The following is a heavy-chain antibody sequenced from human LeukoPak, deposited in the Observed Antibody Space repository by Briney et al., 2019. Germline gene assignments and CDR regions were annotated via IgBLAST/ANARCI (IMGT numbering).Heavy chain of an antibody. Sequence: GGSLRLSCAASGFTFSSYAMSWVRQAPGKGLEWVSAIGDSGGSTFYADSVKGRFTISRDNSKNTLYLQMNSLRAEDTAVYYCAKGCGGSCYRFDYWGQGTLVTLSS. J-gene: IGHJ4*02. V-gene: IGHV3-23*01. CDR2: IGDSGGST. CDR1: GFTFSSYA. CDR3: AKGCGGSCYRFDY. D-gene: IGHD2-15*01.